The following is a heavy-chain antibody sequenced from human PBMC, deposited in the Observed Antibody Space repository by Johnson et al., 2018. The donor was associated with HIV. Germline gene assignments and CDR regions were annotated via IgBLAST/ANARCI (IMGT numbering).Heavy chain of an antibody. CDR3: ARDRGGYSYGYDSDAFDI. CDR2: ISSYGCST. V-gene: IGHV3-64*01. J-gene: IGHJ3*02. Sequence: VQLVESGGGVVQPGGSLRFSCAASGFTFSSYAMHWVRQAPGQGLEYVSAISSYGCSTYYANSVKGRFTISRDNSKNTLYLQMNSLRAEDTAVYYCARDRGGYSYGYDSDAFDIWGQGTMVTVSS. CDR1: GFTFSSYA. D-gene: IGHD5-18*01.